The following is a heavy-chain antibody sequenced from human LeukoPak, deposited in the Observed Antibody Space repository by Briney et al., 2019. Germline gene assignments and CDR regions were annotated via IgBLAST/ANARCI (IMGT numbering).Heavy chain of an antibody. V-gene: IGHV3-9*03. CDR1: GFTFDDYA. J-gene: IGHJ4*02. Sequence: GGSLRLSCAASGFTFDDYAMHWVRQAPGKGLEWVSGISWNSGSIGYADSVKGRFTISRDNAKNSLYLQMNSLRAEDMALYYCAKGGGLDPMWPLDYWGQGTLVTVSS. D-gene: IGHD3/OR15-3a*01. CDR3: AKGGGLDPMWPLDY. CDR2: ISWNSGSI.